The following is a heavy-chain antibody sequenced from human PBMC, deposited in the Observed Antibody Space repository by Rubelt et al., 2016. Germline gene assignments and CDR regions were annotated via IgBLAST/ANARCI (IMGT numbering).Heavy chain of an antibody. D-gene: IGHD4-17*01. CDR2: INYKGSTI. J-gene: IGHJ4*01. CDR1: GFTFSSYS. Sequence: QLGMRGGGLVQPGGSLRLSCAASGFTFSSYSMNWVRQAPGKGLEWISYINYKGSTISYADSVKGRFTISRDNAKNSLFLQMNSLRADDTAVYYCATTLHDFGEYDAVNWGQGNLVTVSS. CDR3: ATTLHDFGEYDAVN. V-gene: IGHV3-48*04.